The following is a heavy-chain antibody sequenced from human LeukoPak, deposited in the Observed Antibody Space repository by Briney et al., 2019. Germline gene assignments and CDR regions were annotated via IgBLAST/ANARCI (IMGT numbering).Heavy chain of an antibody. D-gene: IGHD6-6*01. V-gene: IGHV3-23*01. Sequence: GASLRLSCSASGFTFRSYAMAWVRQAPGTGLGWVSAISNSGRNTYYADSVKGRFTISRDNSKNTLYLEMNSLRAEDTAVYYCSNWVEGARPSLDYWGQGALVTVSS. CDR2: ISNSGRNT. J-gene: IGHJ4*02. CDR3: SNWVEGARPSLDY. CDR1: GFTFRSYA.